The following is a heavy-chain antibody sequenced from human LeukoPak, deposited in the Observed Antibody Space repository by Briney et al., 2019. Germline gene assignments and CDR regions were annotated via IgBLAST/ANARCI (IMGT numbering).Heavy chain of an antibody. V-gene: IGHV3-30-3*01. CDR1: GFTFSSYA. CDR3: AKDLIPPSGSYYRYYYYYGMDV. CDR2: ISYDGSNK. J-gene: IGHJ6*02. Sequence: PGRSLRLSCAASGFTFSSYAMHWVRQAPGKGLEWVAVISYDGSNKYYADSVKGRFTISRDNSKNTLYLQMNSLRAEDTAVYYCAKDLIPPSGSYYRYYYYYGMDVWGQGTTVTVSS. D-gene: IGHD3-10*01.